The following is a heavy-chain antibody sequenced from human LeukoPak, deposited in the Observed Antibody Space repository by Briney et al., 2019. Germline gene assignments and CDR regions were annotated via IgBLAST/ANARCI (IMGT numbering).Heavy chain of an antibody. CDR3: ARAGYCTNGVCYTTAGMDV. V-gene: IGHV1-69*04. D-gene: IGHD2-8*01. CDR2: IIPILGIA. J-gene: IGHJ6*04. Sequence: GSSLKVSCKASGRTFSSYAISWVRQAPGQGLEWMGRIIPILGIANYAQKFQGRVTITADKSTSTAYMELSSLRSEDTAVYYCARAGYCTNGVCYTTAGMDVWGKGTTVTVSS. CDR1: GRTFSSYA.